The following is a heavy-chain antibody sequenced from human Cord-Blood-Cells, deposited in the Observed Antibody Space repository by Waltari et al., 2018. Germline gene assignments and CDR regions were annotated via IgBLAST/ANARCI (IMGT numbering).Heavy chain of an antibody. J-gene: IGHJ4*02. CDR2: ISGSVGST. D-gene: IGHD4-17*01. CDR3: ATSSRGAYGGNRD. V-gene: IGHV3-23*01. Sequence: EVQLLESGGGLVQPGGSLRLSCAASGFTFSSYAMSWVRQAPGKGVEWVSAISGSVGSTYYAYSVKCRFTISRANSKNTLSLQMNSLRAEDTAVYYCATSSRGAYGGNRDWGQGTLVTVSS. CDR1: GFTFSSYA.